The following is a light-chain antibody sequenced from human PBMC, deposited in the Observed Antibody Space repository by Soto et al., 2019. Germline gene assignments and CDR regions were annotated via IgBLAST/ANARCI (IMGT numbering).Light chain of an antibody. Sequence: QAVVTQEPSLTVSPGGTVTLTCASSTGAVTSGYYPYWFQQKPGQAPRPLIYSTSNKHSGTPARFSGSLLGGKAALTLSGVQPEDEAEYYCLLYYGGAPGVFGGGTQLTVL. CDR3: LLYYGGAPGV. V-gene: IGLV7-43*01. J-gene: IGLJ2*01. CDR1: TGAVTSGYY. CDR2: STS.